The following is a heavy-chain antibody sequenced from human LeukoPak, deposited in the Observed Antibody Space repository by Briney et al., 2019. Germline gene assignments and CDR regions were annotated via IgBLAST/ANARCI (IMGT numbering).Heavy chain of an antibody. CDR2: INQSGST. D-gene: IGHD5-12*01. V-gene: IGHV4-34*01. J-gene: IGHJ4*02. CDR1: GGSFSGYY. CDR3: ARARGTVAIDC. Sequence: PSETLSLTCAVYGGSFSGYYWTWVRQPPGKGLEWIGEINQSGSTNYNPSLKSRVTVSVDTSKNQFSLKLTSVTAADTAVYYCARARGTVAIDCWGQGTLVTVSS.